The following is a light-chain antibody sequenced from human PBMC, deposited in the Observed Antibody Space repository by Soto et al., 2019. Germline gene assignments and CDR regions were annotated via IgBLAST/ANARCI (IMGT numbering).Light chain of an antibody. V-gene: IGKV3-11*01. Sequence: EIVLTQSPATLSLSPGERATLSCRASQSVSSYLAWYQQKPGQAPRLLIYDASNRATGIPARFSGSGSGTDFTLTISSLEPEDFAVYYCQQRSNWPFTFGGGTGGYQT. CDR2: DAS. J-gene: IGKJ4*01. CDR3: QQRSNWPFT. CDR1: QSVSSY.